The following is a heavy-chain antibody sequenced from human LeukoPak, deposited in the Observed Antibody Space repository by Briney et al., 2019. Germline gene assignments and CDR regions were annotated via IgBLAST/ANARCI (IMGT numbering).Heavy chain of an antibody. V-gene: IGHV4-61*01. J-gene: IGHJ3*02. CDR3: AREWSHGSGSTSPAVDI. Sequence: PSETLSLTCTVSGGSVSSGSYYWSWIRQPPGKGLEWIGYIYYSGSTNYNPSLKSRVTISVDTSKNQFSLKLSSVTAADTAVYYCAREWSHGSGSTSPAVDIWGQGTMVTVSS. CDR1: GGSVSSGSYY. CDR2: IYYSGST. D-gene: IGHD3-10*01.